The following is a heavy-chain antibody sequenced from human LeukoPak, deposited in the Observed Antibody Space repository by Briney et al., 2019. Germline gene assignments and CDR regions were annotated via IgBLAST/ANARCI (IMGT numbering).Heavy chain of an antibody. Sequence: ASVKVSCKASGYTFTSYGISWVRQAPGQGLEWMGWISAYNGNTNYAQKLQGKVTMTTDTSTSTAYMELRSLRSDDSAVYYCARDRTSEWFDPWGQGTLVTVSS. CDR1: GYTFTSYG. V-gene: IGHV1-18*01. J-gene: IGHJ5*02. CDR2: ISAYNGNT. CDR3: ARDRTSEWFDP.